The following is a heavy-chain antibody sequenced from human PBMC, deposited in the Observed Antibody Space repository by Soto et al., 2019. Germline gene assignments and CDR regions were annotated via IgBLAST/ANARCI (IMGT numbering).Heavy chain of an antibody. CDR1: GYTFTSYG. J-gene: IGHJ4*02. V-gene: IGHV1-18*01. CDR2: ISAYNGNT. D-gene: IGHD5-18*01. Sequence: QVQLVQSGAEVKKPGASVKVSCKASGYTFTSYGISWVRQAPGQGLEWMGWISAYNGNTNYAQKLQGRVTMTTDTSPSTASMELRSLRSADTAVYYCASSLLVGYGLEGESDWGQGTLVTVSS. CDR3: ASSLLVGYGLEGESD.